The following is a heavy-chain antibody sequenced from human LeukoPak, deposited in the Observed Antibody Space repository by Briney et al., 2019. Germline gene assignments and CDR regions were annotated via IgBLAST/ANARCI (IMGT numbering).Heavy chain of an antibody. D-gene: IGHD4-11*01. J-gene: IGHJ6*03. CDR2: INEAGSEK. V-gene: IGHV3-7*01. Sequence: GGSLRLSCAASGFSVSAYWMSWVRQAPGKGLEWVANINEAGSEKPYVDSVKGRFTISRDNAKNSLYLEMNSLRAEDTAVYYCASLFPHPTTDPYYYYMDVWGKGTTVTVSS. CDR3: ASLFPHPTTDPYYYYMDV. CDR1: GFSVSAYW.